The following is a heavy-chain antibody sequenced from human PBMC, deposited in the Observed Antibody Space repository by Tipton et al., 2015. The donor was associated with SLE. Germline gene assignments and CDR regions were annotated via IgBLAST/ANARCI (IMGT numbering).Heavy chain of an antibody. CDR1: GGSISGYY. CDR2: ISFSGLT. V-gene: IGHV4-59*12. Sequence: TLSLTCTVSGGSISGYYWSWVRQPPGKGLEWIGYISFSGLTNYNPSARSRVSTSMDTSKNQFSLKLSSVTAADTAAYYCARGKGRNWGWGWFDPWGQGILVTVSS. D-gene: IGHD7-27*01. J-gene: IGHJ5*02. CDR3: ARGKGRNWGWGWFDP.